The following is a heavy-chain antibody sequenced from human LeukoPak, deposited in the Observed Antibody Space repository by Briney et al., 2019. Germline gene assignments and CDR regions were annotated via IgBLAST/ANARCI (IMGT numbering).Heavy chain of an antibody. J-gene: IGHJ4*02. D-gene: IGHD3-22*01. V-gene: IGHV3-23*01. CDR3: AKRGYYYDSSGSY. CDR1: GFTFSSYA. Sequence: GGSLRLSCAASGFTFSSYAMSWVRQAPGKGLEWVSAISGSGGSTYYADSVKGRFTISRDNSKNTLYLQMNSLRAEDAAVYYCAKRGYYYDSSGSYWGQGTLVTVSS. CDR2: ISGSGGST.